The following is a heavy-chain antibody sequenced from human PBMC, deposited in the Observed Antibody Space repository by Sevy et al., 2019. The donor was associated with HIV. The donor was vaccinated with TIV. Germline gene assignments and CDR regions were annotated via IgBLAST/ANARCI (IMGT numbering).Heavy chain of an antibody. V-gene: IGHV4-39*01. CDR1: GGSISSSSYY. D-gene: IGHD2-21*02. J-gene: IGHJ5*02. CDR2: IYYVGST. CDR3: ARRGGNSVTAKWFDP. Sequence: SETLSLTCTVSGGSISSSSYYWGWIRQPPGKGLEWIGSIYYVGSTYYNPSLKSRVTISVDTSKNQFSLKLNSVTAAETAVYYCARRGGNSVTAKWFDPWGQGTLVTVSS.